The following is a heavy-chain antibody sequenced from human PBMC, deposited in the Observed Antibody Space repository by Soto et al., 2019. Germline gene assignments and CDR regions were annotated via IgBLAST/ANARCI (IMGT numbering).Heavy chain of an antibody. CDR2: IIPIFGTA. CDR3: ARDPPPYCSGGSCYSGDFDY. Sequence: QVQLVQSGAEVKKPGSSVKVSCKASGGTFSRYAISWVRQAPGQGLEWMGGIIPIFGTANYAQKFQGRVTITADESTSTAYMELSSLRSEDTAVYYCARDPPPYCSGGSCYSGDFDYWGQGTLVTVSS. D-gene: IGHD2-15*01. V-gene: IGHV1-69*01. CDR1: GGTFSRYA. J-gene: IGHJ4*02.